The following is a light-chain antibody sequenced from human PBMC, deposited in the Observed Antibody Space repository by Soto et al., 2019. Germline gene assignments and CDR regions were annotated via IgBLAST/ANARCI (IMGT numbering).Light chain of an antibody. J-gene: IGKJ4*01. CDR1: QSISGW. V-gene: IGKV1-5*03. Sequence: DIQMTQSPSTLSASVGDRVTITCRAGQSISGWLAWYQQKPGKAPNLLIYKASSLKSGVPSRFSGSGSGTEYTLTISSLQPDDFATYYCQQYNSYPLTFGGGTKLEIK. CDR2: KAS. CDR3: QQYNSYPLT.